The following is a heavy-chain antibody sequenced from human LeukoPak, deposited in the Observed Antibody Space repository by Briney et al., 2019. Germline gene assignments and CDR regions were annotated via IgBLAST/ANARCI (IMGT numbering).Heavy chain of an antibody. V-gene: IGHV3-48*03. CDR2: ISSSGSDI. CDR3: AKDNSKVWWLRLQNWFDP. D-gene: IGHD5-12*01. Sequence: PGGSLRLSCAASGFTFSNYEMHWVRQAPGKGLEWVSYISSSGSDIYYADSVKGRFTISRDNAKNSLYLHMNSLRAEDTAVYYCAKDNSKVWWLRLQNWFDPWGQGTLVTVSS. CDR1: GFTFSNYE. J-gene: IGHJ5*02.